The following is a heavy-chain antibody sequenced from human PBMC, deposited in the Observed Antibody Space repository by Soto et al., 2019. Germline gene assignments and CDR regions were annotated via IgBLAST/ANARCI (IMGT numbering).Heavy chain of an antibody. V-gene: IGHV3-33*01. J-gene: IGHJ2*01. CDR2: IWSDGSNK. Sequence: QVQLVESGGGVVQPGRSLRLSCEASGFTFSTYGMHWVRQAPGKGLEWVAVIWSDGSNKYYGDSVKGRFTISRDNSKNTMYLQMNSLRAEDTAIYYCARDEGLSLAGYFWYFDLWGRGTLVTVSS. D-gene: IGHD6-19*01. CDR3: ARDEGLSLAGYFWYFDL. CDR1: GFTFSTYG.